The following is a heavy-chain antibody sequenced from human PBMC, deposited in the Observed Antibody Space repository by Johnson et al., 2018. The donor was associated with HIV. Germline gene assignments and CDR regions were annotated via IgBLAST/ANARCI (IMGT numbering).Heavy chain of an antibody. V-gene: IGHV3-53*01. Sequence: VQLVESGGGLIQPGGSLRLSCAASGFTVSSNYMSWVRQAPGKGLEWVTVIYSGGSTYYADCVKGRFTISRDNYKNTLYLQMNSLRAEDTAVYYCAKDRASSSWYGWDAFDIWGQGTMVTVSS. J-gene: IGHJ3*02. CDR1: GFTVSSNY. CDR3: AKDRASSSWYGWDAFDI. CDR2: IYSGGST. D-gene: IGHD6-13*01.